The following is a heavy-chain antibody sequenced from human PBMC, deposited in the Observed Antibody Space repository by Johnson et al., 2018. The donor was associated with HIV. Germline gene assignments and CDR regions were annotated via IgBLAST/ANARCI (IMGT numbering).Heavy chain of an antibody. CDR1: GFTFEDDA. CDR3: AKAHYDSSGLGGAFDI. V-gene: IGHV3-9*01. Sequence: VQLVESGGGLVQPGRSLRLSCAASGFTFEDDAMHWVRQAPGKGLEWVSGISWNGDNIDYADAVQGRVSISRDNTKNSLYLQMNSLRREDTALYYCAKAHYDSSGLGGAFDIWGQGTMVTVSS. CDR2: ISWNGDNI. J-gene: IGHJ3*02. D-gene: IGHD3-22*01.